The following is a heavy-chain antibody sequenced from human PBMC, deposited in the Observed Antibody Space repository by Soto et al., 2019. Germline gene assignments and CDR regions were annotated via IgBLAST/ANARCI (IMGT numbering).Heavy chain of an antibody. Sequence: PSETLSLTCAVYGGSFSGYYWSWIRQPPGKGLEWFGEINHSGSTNYNPSLKSRVTISVDTSKNQFSLKLSSVTAADTAVYYCASSGYCSSTSCYPPYNWFDPWGQGTLVTVSS. CDR1: GGSFSGYY. D-gene: IGHD2-2*01. J-gene: IGHJ5*02. CDR3: ASSGYCSSTSCYPPYNWFDP. CDR2: INHSGST. V-gene: IGHV4-34*01.